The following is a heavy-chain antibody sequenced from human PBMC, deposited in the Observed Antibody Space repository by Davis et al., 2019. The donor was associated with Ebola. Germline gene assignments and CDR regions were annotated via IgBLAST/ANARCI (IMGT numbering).Heavy chain of an antibody. V-gene: IGHV3-7*03. CDR3: AKFSRAGESD. CDR1: GFTFRNYW. CDR2: IRPDGSEE. Sequence: GGSLRLSCVASGFTFRNYWMSWVRQAPGKGLEWVANIRPDGSEEQYVDSLKGRITISRDNAKNSLYLQVNSLRDEDTAVYYCAKFSRAGESDWGQGTLVTVSS. D-gene: IGHD6-13*01. J-gene: IGHJ4*02.